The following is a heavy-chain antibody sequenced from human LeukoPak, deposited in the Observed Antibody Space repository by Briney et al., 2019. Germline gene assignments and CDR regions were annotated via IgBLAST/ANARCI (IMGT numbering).Heavy chain of an antibody. V-gene: IGHV4-61*02. CDR1: GGSISSGSYY. CDR2: IYTSGST. D-gene: IGHD3-3*02. Sequence: SETLSLTCTASGGSISSGSYYWSWIRQPAGKGLEWIGRIYTSGSTNYNPSLKSRVTISVDTSKNQFSLKLSSVTAADTAVYYCARGLSLGYYYYYMDVWGKGTTVTVSS. CDR3: ARGLSLGYYYYYMDV. J-gene: IGHJ6*03.